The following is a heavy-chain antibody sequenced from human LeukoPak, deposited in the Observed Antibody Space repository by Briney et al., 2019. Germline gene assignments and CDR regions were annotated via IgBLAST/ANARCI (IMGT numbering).Heavy chain of an antibody. J-gene: IGHJ6*02. V-gene: IGHV3-30*18. CDR2: ISYDGSNK. CDR3: AEDLRQLDGMDV. CDR1: GFTFSSYG. Sequence: GGSLRLSCAASGFTFSSYGMHWVRQAPGKGLEWVAVISYDGSNKYYADSVKGRFTISRDNSKNTLYLQMNSLRAEDTAVYYCAEDLRQLDGMDVWGQGTTVTVSS. D-gene: IGHD6-13*01.